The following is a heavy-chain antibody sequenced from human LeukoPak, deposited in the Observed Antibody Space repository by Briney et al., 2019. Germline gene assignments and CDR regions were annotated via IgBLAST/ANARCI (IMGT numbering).Heavy chain of an antibody. CDR1: GGSISSYY. CDR3: ARTRDTIFGVVQYFDY. Sequence: SETLSLTCTVSGGSISSYYWSWIRQPPGKGLEWIGYIYYSGSTNYNPSLKSRVTISVDTSKNQFSLKLSSVTAADTAVYYCARTRDTIFGVVQYFDYWGQGTLVTVSS. J-gene: IGHJ4*02. D-gene: IGHD3-3*01. CDR2: IYYSGST. V-gene: IGHV4-59*08.